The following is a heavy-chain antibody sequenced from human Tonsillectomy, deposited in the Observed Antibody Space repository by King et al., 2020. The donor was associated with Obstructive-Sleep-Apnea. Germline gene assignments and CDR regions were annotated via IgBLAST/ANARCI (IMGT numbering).Heavy chain of an antibody. Sequence: QLQLQESGPGLVKPSQTLSLTCTVSGGSINSGDYYWTWIRQPPGKGLEWIGFIYHSWSTYFNPSLRSRVTVSIDTSRNQFSLNLNSVTAADTAVYFCARWRGGSGNIDYWGQGILVTVSS. D-gene: IGHD3-10*01. CDR3: ARWRGGSGNIDY. CDR2: IYHSWST. CDR1: GGSINSGDYY. J-gene: IGHJ4*02. V-gene: IGHV4-30-4*01.